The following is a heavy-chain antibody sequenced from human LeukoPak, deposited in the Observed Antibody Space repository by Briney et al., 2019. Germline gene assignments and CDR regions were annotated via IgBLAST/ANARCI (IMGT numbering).Heavy chain of an antibody. D-gene: IGHD6-19*01. Sequence: GASVKVSCKASGYTFTSYYMHWVRQAPGQGLEWMGINNPSGGSTSYAQKFQGRVTMTRDTSTSTVYMELSSLRSEDTAVYYCARDLDSSGRSYGMDVWGKGTTVTVSS. V-gene: IGHV1-46*01. CDR1: GYTFTSYY. CDR3: ARDLDSSGRSYGMDV. J-gene: IGHJ6*04. CDR2: NNPSGGST.